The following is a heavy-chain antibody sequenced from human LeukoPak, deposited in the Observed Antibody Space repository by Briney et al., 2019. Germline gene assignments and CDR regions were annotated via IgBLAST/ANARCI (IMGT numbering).Heavy chain of an antibody. CDR3: ARVVVPAAIPHNWYFDL. CDR1: GGSFSGYY. J-gene: IGHJ2*01. Sequence: SDTLSLTCAVYGGSFSGYYWSWIRQPPGKGLECIGEINHSGSTNYNPSLKSRVTISVDTSKNQFSLKLSSVTAADTAVYYCARVVVPAAIPHNWYFDLWGRGTLVTVSS. CDR2: INHSGST. V-gene: IGHV4-34*01. D-gene: IGHD2-2*02.